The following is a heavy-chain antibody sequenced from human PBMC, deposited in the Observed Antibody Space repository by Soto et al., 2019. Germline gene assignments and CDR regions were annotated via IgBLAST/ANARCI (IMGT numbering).Heavy chain of an antibody. CDR2: ISAYNGNT. CDR3: ARDLGGQIVDY. V-gene: IGHV1-18*01. D-gene: IGHD1-26*01. J-gene: IGHJ4*02. CDR1: GYTFTNYG. Sequence: GASVKVSCKTSGYTFTNYGISWVRQAPGQGLEWMGWISAYNGNTKYTQRLQGRVTMTTDTSTSTAYMELRSLRSDDTAVYYCARDLGGQIVDYWGQGTLVTVSS.